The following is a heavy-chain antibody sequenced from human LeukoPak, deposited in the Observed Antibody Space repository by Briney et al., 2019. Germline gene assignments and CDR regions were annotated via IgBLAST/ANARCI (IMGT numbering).Heavy chain of an antibody. D-gene: IGHD2-15*01. J-gene: IGHJ3*02. CDR1: DGSFSGYY. Sequence: SETLSLTCAHYDGSFSGYYWSWIRQPPGKGLEWIGEINHSGSTNYNPSLKSRVTISVDTSKNQFSLKLSSVTAADTAVYYCASTICSGGSCYFRAFDIWGQGTMVTVSS. CDR2: INHSGST. CDR3: ASTICSGGSCYFRAFDI. V-gene: IGHV4-34*01.